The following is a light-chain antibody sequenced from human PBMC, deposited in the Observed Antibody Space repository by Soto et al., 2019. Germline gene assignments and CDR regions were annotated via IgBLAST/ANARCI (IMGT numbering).Light chain of an antibody. CDR3: QQYSSSRT. CDR2: GGS. CDR1: QRVYSSY. J-gene: IGKJ5*01. Sequence: IMLTQSPGTLSLSPGERVTLSCRASQRVYSSYLAWYQQRPGQAPRLLIYGGSSRATGIPVRFSGSGSETDFTLTITRLEPEDFAMYYCQQYSSSRTFGQGTRLEI. V-gene: IGKV3-20*01.